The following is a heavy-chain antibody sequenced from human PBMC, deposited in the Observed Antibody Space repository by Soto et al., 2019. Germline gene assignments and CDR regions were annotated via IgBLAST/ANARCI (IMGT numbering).Heavy chain of an antibody. J-gene: IGHJ4*02. V-gene: IGHV2-5*02. D-gene: IGHD4-17*01. CDR1: GFSLSTSGVG. Sequence: QITLKESGPTLVKPTQTLTLTCTFSGFSLSTSGVGVGWIRQPPGKALEWLALIYWDDDKRYSPSLKSRLTTTKDPSKNQVVLTMTNMDPVDTATYYCAHTRLDYGGNSGRYDYWGQGTLVTVSS. CDR2: IYWDDDK. CDR3: AHTRLDYGGNSGRYDY.